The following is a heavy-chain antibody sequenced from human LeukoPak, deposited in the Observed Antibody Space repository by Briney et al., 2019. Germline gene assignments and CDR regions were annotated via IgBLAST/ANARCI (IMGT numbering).Heavy chain of an antibody. CDR2: ISDHGKSR. CDR3: ARDSPTYDS. D-gene: IGHD3-22*01. Sequence: PGGSLRLSCAASGFTFSNYEMNWVRQTPGKGLEWVSYISDHGKSRNYVDSVKGRFTISRDNAKNSLYLQMNSLRDEDTAMYYCARDSPTYDSWGQGTLVTVSS. V-gene: IGHV3-48*03. J-gene: IGHJ4*02. CDR1: GFTFSNYE.